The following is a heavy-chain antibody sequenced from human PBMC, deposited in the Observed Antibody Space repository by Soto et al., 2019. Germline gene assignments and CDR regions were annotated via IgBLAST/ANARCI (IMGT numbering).Heavy chain of an antibody. CDR1: GGTFSSYT. D-gene: IGHD3-3*01. Sequence: GASVKVSCKASGGTFSSYTFSWVRQAPGQGLEWMGRIIPILGIANYAQKFQGRVTITADKSTATAYMELSRLRSEDTAVYYCAGDFWSGYHARYDYYYMDVWGKGTTVTVSS. CDR3: AGDFWSGYHARYDYYYMDV. V-gene: IGHV1-69*02. CDR2: IIPILGIA. J-gene: IGHJ6*03.